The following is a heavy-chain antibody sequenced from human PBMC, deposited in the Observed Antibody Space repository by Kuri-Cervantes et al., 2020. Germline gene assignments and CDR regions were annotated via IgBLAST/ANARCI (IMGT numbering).Heavy chain of an antibody. V-gene: IGHV3-21*01. CDR2: ISSSSSYI. J-gene: IGHJ4*02. CDR3: ARVVGPGFGEDPFDY. CDR1: GFTFSSYS. Sequence: GGSLRLSCAASGFTFSSYSMNWVRQAPGKGLEWVSSISSSSSYIYYADSVKGRFTISRDNAKNSLYLQMNSLRAEDTAVYYCARVVGPGFGEDPFDYWGQGTLVTVSS. D-gene: IGHD3-10*01.